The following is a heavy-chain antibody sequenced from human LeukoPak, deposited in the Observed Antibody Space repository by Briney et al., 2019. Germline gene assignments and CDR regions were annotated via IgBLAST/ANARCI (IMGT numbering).Heavy chain of an antibody. V-gene: IGHV3-30*02. CDR3: AKDAVAGNRYFDY. D-gene: IGHD6-19*01. J-gene: IGHJ4*02. Sequence: PGGSLRLSCAASGFTFSSYGMHWVRQAPGKGLEWVAFIRYDGSNKYYADSVKGRFTISRDNSKNTLYPQMNSLRVEDTAVYYCAKDAVAGNRYFDYWGQGTLVTVSS. CDR2: IRYDGSNK. CDR1: GFTFSSYG.